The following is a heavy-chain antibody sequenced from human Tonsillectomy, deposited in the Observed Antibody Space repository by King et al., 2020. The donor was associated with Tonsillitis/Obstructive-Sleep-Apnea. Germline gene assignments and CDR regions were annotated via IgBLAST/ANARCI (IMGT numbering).Heavy chain of an antibody. V-gene: IGHV4-34*01. CDR1: GGSFSGYY. J-gene: IGHJ6*02. CDR2: SNHSGGT. CDR3: ARGVSGMDV. Sequence: VKLQQWGAGLLKPSETLSLTCAVYGGSFSGYYWFCIRQPPGKGLEWIGESNHSGGTNYNPSLKSRVTISVDTSKEQFSLKLSSVTAADTAVYYCARGVSGMDVWGQGTTVTVSS.